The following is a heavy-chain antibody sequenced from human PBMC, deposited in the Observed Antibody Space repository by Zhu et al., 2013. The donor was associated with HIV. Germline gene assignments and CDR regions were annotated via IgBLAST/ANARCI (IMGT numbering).Heavy chain of an antibody. CDR3: AGQRDYVDIVATIHWDY. V-gene: IGHV4-39*07. CDR1: GGSISSSSYY. J-gene: IGHJ4*02. D-gene: IGHD5-12*01. Sequence: VQLQESGPGLVKPSETLSLTCTASGGSISSSSYYWGWVRQPPGKGLEWIGSIDYSGSTYYSPSLKSRVTISVDTSKNQFSLKLSSVSAADTAVYYCAGQRDYVDIVATIHWDYWGQGTLVTVSS. CDR2: IDYSGST.